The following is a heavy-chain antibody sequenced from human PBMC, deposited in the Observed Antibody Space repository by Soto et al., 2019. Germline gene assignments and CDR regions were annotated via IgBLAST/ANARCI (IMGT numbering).Heavy chain of an antibody. D-gene: IGHD1-7*01. CDR1: GGTFSSYA. Sequence: QVQLVQSGAEVKKPGSSVKVSCKASGGTFSSYAISWVRQAPGQGLEWMGGIIPIFGTANYAQKFQGRVKITADESTSTAYMEMSRLRSEDTAVYYCERDRDWNYGYLDYWGQGTLVTVSS. J-gene: IGHJ4*02. V-gene: IGHV1-69*01. CDR2: IIPIFGTA. CDR3: ERDRDWNYGYLDY.